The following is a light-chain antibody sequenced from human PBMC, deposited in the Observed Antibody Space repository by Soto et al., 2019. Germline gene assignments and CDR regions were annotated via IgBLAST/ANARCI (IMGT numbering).Light chain of an antibody. CDR3: QQSSSWPLT. Sequence: EIVLTQSPATLSLSPGXRATLSCRASQSVSTFLAWYQQKPGQAPRLLIYDASKRVTGIPARFSGSGSGTDLTLTISSLEPEDFAVYYCQQSSSWPLTFGGGTKVDIK. CDR2: DAS. J-gene: IGKJ4*01. V-gene: IGKV3-11*01. CDR1: QSVSTF.